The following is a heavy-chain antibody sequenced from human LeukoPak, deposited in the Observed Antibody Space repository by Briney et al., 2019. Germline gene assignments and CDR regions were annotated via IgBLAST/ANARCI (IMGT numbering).Heavy chain of an antibody. V-gene: IGHV4-38-2*02. J-gene: IGHJ5*02. Sequence: RSSETLSLTCTVSGDSISSGFFWGWIRQSPGTGLEWIGRVYRTGNTYYEASLKSRVTISVDTSRNQFSLELRSVTAADTAMYYCARDKDLPPPPGIGAGPRLTWFDPWGQGTRVTVSS. CDR1: GDSISSGFF. CDR3: ARDKDLPPPPGIGAGPRLTWFDP. CDR2: VYRTGNT. D-gene: IGHD6-13*01.